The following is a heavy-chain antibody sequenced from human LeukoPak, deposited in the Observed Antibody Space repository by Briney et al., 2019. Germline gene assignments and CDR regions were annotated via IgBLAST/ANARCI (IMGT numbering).Heavy chain of an antibody. Sequence: SETLSLTCTVSGDSISAYYWSWIRQPPGKGLEWIGYIYYNGNSIYNPSLKSRVSISTDTSKNQVFLQLRSLTAADTAVYYCARLQFLSGGYYAFDSWGQGSQVSVSS. V-gene: IGHV4-59*01. CDR2: IYYNGNS. J-gene: IGHJ4*02. D-gene: IGHD3-3*01. CDR1: GDSISAYY. CDR3: ARLQFLSGGYYAFDS.